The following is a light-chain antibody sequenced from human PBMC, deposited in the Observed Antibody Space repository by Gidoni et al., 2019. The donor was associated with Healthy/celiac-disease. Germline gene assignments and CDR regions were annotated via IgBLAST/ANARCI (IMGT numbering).Light chain of an antibody. J-gene: IGKJ4*01. CDR2: CAS. V-gene: IGKV3-20*01. Sequence: EIVETQYPPNLSLSPGERATLSCRASQSVSSRYLAWYQQKPDQAPSLLIYCASSRATGIPDRFSGSGSGTEFSTPISSLEPEDFAAYYCYQYGSSPALTFGGGTKVEIK. CDR3: YQYGSSPALT. CDR1: QSVSSRY.